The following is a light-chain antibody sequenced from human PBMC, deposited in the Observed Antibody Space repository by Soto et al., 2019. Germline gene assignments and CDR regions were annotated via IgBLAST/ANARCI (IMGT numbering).Light chain of an antibody. V-gene: IGLV7-43*01. Sequence: QAVVTQEHSLTVSPGGTVTLTCASSTGAVTSDYFPNWFQQKPGQAPRALIFSTSSKHSWTPARFSGSLLGGKATLTLSGVQPEDEADYYCLLSYGGVSVLGGGTKLTVL. CDR3: LLSYGGVSV. J-gene: IGLJ3*02. CDR1: TGAVTSDYF. CDR2: STS.